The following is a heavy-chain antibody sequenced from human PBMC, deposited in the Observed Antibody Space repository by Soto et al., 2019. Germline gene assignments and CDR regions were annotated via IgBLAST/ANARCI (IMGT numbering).Heavy chain of an antibody. CDR1: GGSFSGYY. CDR2: INHSGST. V-gene: IGHV4-34*01. J-gene: IGHJ6*01. Sequence: SETLPLTCAFYGGSFSGYYWSWIRQPPGKGLEWIGEINHSGSTNYNPSLKSRVTISVDTSKNQFSLKLSSVTAADTAVYYCARVLGGWVHGHYYYGMDLCGQGTT. D-gene: IGHD1-1*01. CDR3: ARVLGGWVHGHYYYGMDL.